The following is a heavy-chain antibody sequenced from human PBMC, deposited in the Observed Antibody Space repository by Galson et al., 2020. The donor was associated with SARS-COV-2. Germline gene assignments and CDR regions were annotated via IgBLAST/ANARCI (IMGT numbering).Heavy chain of an antibody. J-gene: IGHJ4*02. CDR2: ISYDGSNK. CDR1: GFTFSSYA. CDR3: SGYDRDSVKSQ. D-gene: IGHD5-12*01. Sequence: GGSLRLSCAASGFTFSSYAMHWVRQAPGKGLEWVAVISYDGSNKYYADSVKGRFTISRDNSKNTLYLQMNSLRAEDTAVYYCSGYDRDSVKSQWGQGTLVTVPP. V-gene: IGHV3-30-3*01.